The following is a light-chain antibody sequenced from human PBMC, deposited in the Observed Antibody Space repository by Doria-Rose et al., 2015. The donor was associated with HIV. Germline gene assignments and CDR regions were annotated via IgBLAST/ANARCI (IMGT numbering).Light chain of an antibody. Sequence: TRSPGTLSLSPGERATLSCRASQSFSSTYLAWYQQKPGQAPSLLIYDGSTRATGIPDRFSASGSGTDFTLTINRLEPEDFALYYCHQYGTSWTFGQGTKVGI. CDR3: HQYGTSWT. CDR2: DGS. CDR1: QSFSSTY. J-gene: IGKJ1*01. V-gene: IGKV3-20*01.